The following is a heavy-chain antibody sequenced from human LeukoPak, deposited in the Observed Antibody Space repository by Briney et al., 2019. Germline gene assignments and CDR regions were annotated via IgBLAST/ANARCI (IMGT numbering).Heavy chain of an antibody. CDR3: ARSHGDYFDY. Sequence: GGSLRLSCAASGFTFSSYEMNWVRQAPGKGLEWVSYISSSGSTIYYADSVKGRFTISRDNAKNSLYLQMNSLRAEDTAVYYCARSHGDYFDYWGRGTLVTVSS. J-gene: IGHJ4*02. V-gene: IGHV3-48*03. D-gene: IGHD4-17*01. CDR2: ISSSGSTI. CDR1: GFTFSSYE.